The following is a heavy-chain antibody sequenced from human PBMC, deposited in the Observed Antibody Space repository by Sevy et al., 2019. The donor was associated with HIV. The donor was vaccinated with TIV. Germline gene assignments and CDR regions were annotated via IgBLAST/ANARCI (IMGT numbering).Heavy chain of an antibody. V-gene: IGHV4-4*07. CDR1: GDSISSFY. Sequence: SETLSLTCTVSGDSISSFYWSWVRQPAGKGLEWLGRIYFGGSPNYNPSLKSRVTMSLETSENQVSLKVSSVTAADTAVYYWATAYKWNDAMHTWGQGTLVTVSS. D-gene: IGHD1-1*01. J-gene: IGHJ4*02. CDR3: ATAYKWNDAMHT. CDR2: IYFGGSP.